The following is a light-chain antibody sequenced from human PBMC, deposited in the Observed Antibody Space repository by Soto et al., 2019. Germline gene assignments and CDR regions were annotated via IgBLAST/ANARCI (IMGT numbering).Light chain of an antibody. J-gene: IGKJ4*01. CDR1: QSISTY. V-gene: IGKV1-39*01. CDR2: ASY. CDR3: QQYYSTPPLT. Sequence: DIMLTQSPSSLSASVGDRVTITCRASQSISTYLNWYQQKPGTAPKLLIYASYTLQSGVPSRFSGRGSGSDFTLTISSLQAEDVAVYYCQQYYSTPPLTFGGGTKVDI.